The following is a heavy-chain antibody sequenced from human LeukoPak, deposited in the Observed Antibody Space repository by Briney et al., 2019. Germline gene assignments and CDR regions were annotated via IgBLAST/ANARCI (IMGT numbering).Heavy chain of an antibody. CDR2: IYHSGST. CDR3: ASPSSSSSTYDY. D-gene: IGHD6-6*01. J-gene: IGHJ4*02. V-gene: IGHV4-39*01. Sequence: PSETLSLTCTVSGGSISSSNYYWGWIRQPPGKGLEWIGSIYHSGSTYYNPSLKSRVTISVDTSKNQFSLKLSSVTAADTAAYYCASPSSSSSTYDYWGQGTLVTVSS. CDR1: GGSISSSNYY.